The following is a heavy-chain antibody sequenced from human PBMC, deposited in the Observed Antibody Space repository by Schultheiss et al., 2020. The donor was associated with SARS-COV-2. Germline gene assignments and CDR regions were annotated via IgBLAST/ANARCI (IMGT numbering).Heavy chain of an antibody. Sequence: SETLSLTCAVYGGSFSGYYWGWIRQPPGKGLEWIGSIYYSGSTYYNPSLKSRVTISVDTSKNQFSLKLSSVTAADTAVYYCARSGSGWRGNNWFDPWGQGTLVTVSS. D-gene: IGHD6-19*01. J-gene: IGHJ5*02. CDR1: GGSFSGYY. CDR2: IYYSGST. CDR3: ARSGSGWRGNNWFDP. V-gene: IGHV4-34*01.